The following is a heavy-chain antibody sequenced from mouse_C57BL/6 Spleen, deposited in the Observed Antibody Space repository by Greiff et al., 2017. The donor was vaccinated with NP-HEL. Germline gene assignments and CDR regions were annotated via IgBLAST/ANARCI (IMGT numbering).Heavy chain of an antibody. CDR3: ARRGDYDGMDY. CDR1: GYTFTSYW. J-gene: IGHJ4*01. D-gene: IGHD2-4*01. CDR2: IYPSDSET. V-gene: IGHV1-61*01. Sequence: QVQLQQPGAELVRPGSSVKLSCKASGYTFTSYWMDWVKQRPGQGLEWIGNIYPSDSETHYNQKFKDKATLTVDKSSSTAYMQLSSLTSEDSAVYYCARRGDYDGMDYWGQGTSVTVSS.